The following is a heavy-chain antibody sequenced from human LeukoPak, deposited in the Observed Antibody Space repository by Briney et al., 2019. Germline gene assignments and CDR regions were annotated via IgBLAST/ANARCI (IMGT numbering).Heavy chain of an antibody. V-gene: IGHV3-48*01. CDR1: GFTFGDQS. Sequence: GGSLRPSCAASGFTFGDQSMSWVRQAPGKGLEWVSYISSSSSTIYYADSVKGRFTISRDNAKNSLYLQMNSLRAEDTAVYYCARALHRPDYWGQGTLVTVSS. CDR2: ISSSSSTI. CDR3: ARALHRPDY. J-gene: IGHJ4*02.